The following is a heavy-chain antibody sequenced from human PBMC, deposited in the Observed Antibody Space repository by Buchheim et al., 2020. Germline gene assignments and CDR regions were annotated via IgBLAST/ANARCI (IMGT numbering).Heavy chain of an antibody. Sequence: QAQLVESGGGVVQPGRSLRLSCAASGFTFNTYGMHWVRQAPGKGLEWVAVISSDGSNKKLAGSVRGRFTISRDNSKNTLYLQMSSLRAEDTAVYDCAKDKASGRDNYESILFNGMDVWGQGTT. V-gene: IGHV3-30*18. J-gene: IGHJ6*02. CDR3: AKDKASGRDNYESILFNGMDV. CDR1: GFTFNTYG. D-gene: IGHD3-22*01. CDR2: ISSDGSNK.